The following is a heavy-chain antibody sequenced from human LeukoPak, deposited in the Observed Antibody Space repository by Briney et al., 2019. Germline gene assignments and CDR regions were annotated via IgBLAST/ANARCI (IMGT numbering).Heavy chain of an antibody. V-gene: IGHV3-11*01. CDR1: GFTFSDYY. D-gene: IGHD6-13*01. J-gene: IGHJ6*03. Sequence: GGSLRLSCAASGFTFSDYYMSWIRQAPGKGLEWVSYISSSGSTIYYADSVKGRFTIYRDNAKNSLYLQMNSLRAEDTAVYYCARDVAAAGYYYYYYMDVWGKGTTVTVSS. CDR3: ARDVAAAGYYYYYYMDV. CDR2: ISSSGSTI.